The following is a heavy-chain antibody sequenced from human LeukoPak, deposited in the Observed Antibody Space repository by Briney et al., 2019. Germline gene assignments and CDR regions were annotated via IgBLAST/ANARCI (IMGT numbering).Heavy chain of an antibody. CDR1: GFTSSGDW. CDR2: SKNDGSST. D-gene: IGHD3-16*01. CDR3: ARELPRIGGQTDASDI. V-gene: IGHV3-74*01. Sequence: GGSLRLSCAVSGFTSSGDWMHWVRQAPGKGPVWVSRSKNDGSSTSYADSVKGRFTISRDNAKNTLYLQMNSLRAEDTAVYYCARELPRIGGQTDASDIWGQGTMVTVS. J-gene: IGHJ3*02.